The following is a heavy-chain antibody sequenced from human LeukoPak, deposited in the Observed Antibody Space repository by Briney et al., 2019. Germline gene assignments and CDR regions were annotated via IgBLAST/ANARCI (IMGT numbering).Heavy chain of an antibody. CDR3: ARGRFSGPDDY. CDR1: EFTVSSYY. J-gene: IGHJ4*02. V-gene: IGHV3-53*01. D-gene: IGHD6-19*01. CDR2: IYSGGAT. Sequence: PGGSLRLSCAVSEFTVSSYYMNWVRQAPGKGLEWVSVIYSGGATYYADSVRGRFTISRDNSKNMVSLQMTSLGAEDTAVYYCARGRFSGPDDYWGQGALVTVSS.